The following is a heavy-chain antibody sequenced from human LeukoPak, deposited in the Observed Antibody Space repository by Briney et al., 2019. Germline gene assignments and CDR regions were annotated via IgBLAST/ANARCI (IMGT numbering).Heavy chain of an antibody. V-gene: IGHV4-39*01. CDR3: ARLRMITFGGVIDPTFDY. J-gene: IGHJ4*02. CDR2: IYYSGST. CDR1: GGSISSYY. D-gene: IGHD3-16*02. Sequence: PSETLSLTCTVSGGSISSYYWGWIRQPPGKGLEWIGSIYYSGSTYYNPSLKSRVTISVDTSKNQFSLKLSSVTAADTAVYYCARLRMITFGGVIDPTFDYWGQGTLVTVSS.